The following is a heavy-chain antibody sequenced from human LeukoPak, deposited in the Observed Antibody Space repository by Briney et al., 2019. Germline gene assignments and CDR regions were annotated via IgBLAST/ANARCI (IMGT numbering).Heavy chain of an antibody. CDR3: KKKEAYDILTGYNSYYFDY. D-gene: IGHD3-9*01. CDR1: GGSISSYY. Sequence: SETLSLTCTVSGGSISSYYWSWIRQPPGKGLELIGYIYYSGSTNYNPSLKSRVTISVDTSKNQFSLKLSSVTAADTAVYFFKKKEAYDILTGYNSYYFDYWGQGTLVTVSS. J-gene: IGHJ4*02. V-gene: IGHV4-59*01. CDR2: IYYSGST.